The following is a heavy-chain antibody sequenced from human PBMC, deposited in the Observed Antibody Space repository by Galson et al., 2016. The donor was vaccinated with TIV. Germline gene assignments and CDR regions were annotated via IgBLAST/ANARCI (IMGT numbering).Heavy chain of an antibody. V-gene: IGHV1-46*01. CDR2: IDPSGGGT. CDR3: TRDLGRRREY. Sequence: SVKVSCKASGYTFTTYYIHWVRQAPGQGLEWMGVIDPSGGGTTYAQKFQARVTMTRDTPTSTVYMGLSSLKSEDTAVYYCTRDLGRRREYWGQGTLVTVSS. D-gene: IGHD1-26*01. CDR1: GYTFTTYY. J-gene: IGHJ4*02.